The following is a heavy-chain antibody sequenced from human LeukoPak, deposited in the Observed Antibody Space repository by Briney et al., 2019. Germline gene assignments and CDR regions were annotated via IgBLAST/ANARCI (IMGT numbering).Heavy chain of an antibody. D-gene: IGHD3-9*01. CDR2: IYYSGSA. J-gene: IGHJ5*02. CDR3: ARRNYDILTGNWFDP. V-gene: IGHV4-59*08. CDR1: GRSISSSY. Sequence: PSETLSLTCTVSGRSISSSYWSWIRQPPGKGLEWIGYIYYSGSANYNPSLKSRVTISVDTSKNHFSLKLSSVTAADTAFYYCARRNYDILTGNWFDPWGRGTLVTVSS.